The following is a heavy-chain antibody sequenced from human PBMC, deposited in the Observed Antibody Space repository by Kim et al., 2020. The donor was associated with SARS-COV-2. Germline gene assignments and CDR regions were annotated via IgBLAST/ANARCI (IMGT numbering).Heavy chain of an antibody. J-gene: IGHJ4*02. Sequence: GGSLRLSCVASGFTFSSYEMNWVRQAPGKGLEWVSYIYTSAAFTYYADSVKGRFTVSRNNAKNSLFLQMNRLRAGDTAIYYCVRDRLGVGSTDLDYWGQG. CDR1: GFTFSSYE. CDR3: VRDRLGVGSTDLDY. V-gene: IGHV3-48*03. D-gene: IGHD1-26*01. CDR2: IYTSAAFT.